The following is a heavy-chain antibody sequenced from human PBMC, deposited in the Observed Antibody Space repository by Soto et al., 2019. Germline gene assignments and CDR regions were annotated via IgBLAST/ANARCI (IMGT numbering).Heavy chain of an antibody. CDR1: ED. CDR2: IYWDDDR. D-gene: IGHD2-15*01. CDR3: EKRPYTAPGYVHY. J-gene: IGHJ4*02. V-gene: IGHV2-5*02. Sequence: EDVAWIRPPPGKALEWLALIYWDDDRRYNTSLKSILTITKDTSKNQVVLTMTNMDPGDTATYYCEKRPYTAPGYVHYWGPGTLIS.